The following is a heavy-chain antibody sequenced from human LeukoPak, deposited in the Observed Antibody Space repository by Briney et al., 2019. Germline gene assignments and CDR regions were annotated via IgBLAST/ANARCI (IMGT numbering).Heavy chain of an antibody. CDR3: ARALNPLPGTYYFDY. J-gene: IGHJ4*02. CDR1: GASINTHY. CDR2: IYISGTT. Sequence: SETLSLTCSVSGASINTHYWTWIRQPAGKGLEWIGRIYISGTTNYSPSLEGRVTMSVDTSKNQFSLNLISVTAADTAVYYCARALNPLPGTYYFDYWGQGTLVTVSS. V-gene: IGHV4-4*07. D-gene: IGHD2-15*01.